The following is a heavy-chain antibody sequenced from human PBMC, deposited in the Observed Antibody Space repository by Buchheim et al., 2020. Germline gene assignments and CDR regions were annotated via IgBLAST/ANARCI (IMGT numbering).Heavy chain of an antibody. CDR1: GFTFSNYW. V-gene: IGHV3-7*01. CDR2: IKQDGSDK. D-gene: IGHD3-3*01. Sequence: EVQLVESGGGLVQPGGSLRLSCAASGFTFSNYWMSWVRQAPGKGLEWVANIKQDGSDKYYVDSVKGRFTISRDNAKNSLHLQMNSLRAEDTAIYYCARDYGDRFLDFYAFDIWGQGT. CDR3: ARDYGDRFLDFYAFDI. J-gene: IGHJ3*02.